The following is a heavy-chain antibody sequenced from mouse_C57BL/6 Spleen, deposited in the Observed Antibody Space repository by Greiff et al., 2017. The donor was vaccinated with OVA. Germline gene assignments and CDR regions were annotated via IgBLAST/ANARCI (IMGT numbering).Heavy chain of an antibody. CDR2: IWGVGST. V-gene: IGHV2-6*01. Sequence: VQLVESGPGLVAPSQSLSITCTVSGFLLISYGVDWVRQSPGKGLEWLGVIWGVGSTNYNSALKSRLSISKDNSKSQVFLKMNSLQTDDTAMYYCACAGPNWDVAWFAYWGQGTLVTVSA. D-gene: IGHD4-1*01. CDR3: ACAGPNWDVAWFAY. J-gene: IGHJ3*01. CDR1: GFLLISYG.